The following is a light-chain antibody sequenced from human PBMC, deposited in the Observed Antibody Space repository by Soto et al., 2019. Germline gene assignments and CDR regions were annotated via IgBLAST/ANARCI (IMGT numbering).Light chain of an antibody. CDR1: QSISRS. CDR2: DAS. CDR3: HQYNSWPPGT. J-gene: IGKJ2*01. V-gene: IGKV3-15*01. Sequence: EIVLTPSPAILSVSPAERATLSCRASQSISRSLAWYQQKPGQAPRLLISDASTRATGIPARFSGSGSGTEFTLTISSLQSEDFALYYCHQYNSWPPGTFGQGTKVDIK.